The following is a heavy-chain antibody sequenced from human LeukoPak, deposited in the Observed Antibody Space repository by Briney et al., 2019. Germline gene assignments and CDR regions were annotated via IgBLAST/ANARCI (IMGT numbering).Heavy chain of an antibody. CDR1: GFTFSSYA. CDR2: IYSGGST. V-gene: IGHV3-66*01. Sequence: GGSLRLSCVVSGFTFSSYAMSWVRQAPGKGLEWVSVIYSGGSTYYADSVKGRFTISRDNSKNTLYLQMNSLRAEDTAVYYCARDRGYWGQGTLVTVSS. CDR3: ARDRGY. J-gene: IGHJ4*02.